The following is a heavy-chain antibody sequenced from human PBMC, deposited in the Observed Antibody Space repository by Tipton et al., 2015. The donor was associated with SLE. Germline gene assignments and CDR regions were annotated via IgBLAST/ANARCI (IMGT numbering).Heavy chain of an antibody. CDR1: GFTFSNYA. CDR3: AKRVSGDSGSLDY. Sequence: SLRLSCAASGFTFSNYAMTWVRQAPGKGLEWVSGISASGESASYADSMKGRFTISRDNSKNMVFLEVISLRAEDTAIYYCAKRVSGDSGSLDYWGQGTLVTVSS. D-gene: IGHD3-10*01. J-gene: IGHJ4*02. CDR2: ISASGESA. V-gene: IGHV3-23*01.